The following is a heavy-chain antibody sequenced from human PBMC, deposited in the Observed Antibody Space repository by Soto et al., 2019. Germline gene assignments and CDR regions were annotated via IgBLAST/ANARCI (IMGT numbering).Heavy chain of an antibody. D-gene: IGHD5-12*01. CDR3: AKDRISGYEYSFSYFYGMAV. J-gene: IGHJ6*02. CDR1: GFTFSSYG. Sequence: QVVLVESGGGAVRPGRSLRLTCAASGFTFSSYGMHWVRQAPGKGLEWVALISYDGGNTDYADSVKGRFTLSRDNSKDTLSLQMNSLRVEDTAVYYCAKDRISGYEYSFSYFYGMAVWGHGTTVTVSS. CDR2: ISYDGGNT. V-gene: IGHV3-30*18.